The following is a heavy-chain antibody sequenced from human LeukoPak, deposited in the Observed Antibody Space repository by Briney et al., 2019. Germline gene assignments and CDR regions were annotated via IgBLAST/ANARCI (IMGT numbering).Heavy chain of an antibody. Sequence: SETLSLTCTVSGGSISSYYWSWLRQPPGKGLEWIGYIYYSGSTNYNPSLKSRVTISVDTSKNQFSLKLSSVTAADTAVYYCARDIRYSAYVRSSWFDPWGQGTLVTVSS. J-gene: IGHJ5*02. D-gene: IGHD5-12*01. CDR2: IYYSGST. V-gene: IGHV4-59*01. CDR3: ARDIRYSAYVRSSWFDP. CDR1: GGSISSYY.